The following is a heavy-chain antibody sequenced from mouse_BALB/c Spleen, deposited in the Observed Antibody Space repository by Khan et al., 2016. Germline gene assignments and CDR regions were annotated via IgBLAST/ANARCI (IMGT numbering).Heavy chain of an antibody. CDR2: IDPYNGVS. J-gene: IGHJ3*01. Sequence: VQLQQSGPELVKPGASVKVSCKGSGYAFTTYNMYWVKQSHGKSLEWIGYIDPYNGVSSYNQKFNDKATLTVDESSSTAYMHLNSLTSEDSAVYYVARWYGNYVPFAYWGQWTLVT. CDR3: ARWYGNYVPFAY. V-gene: IGHV1S135*01. D-gene: IGHD2-10*02. CDR1: GYAFTTYN.